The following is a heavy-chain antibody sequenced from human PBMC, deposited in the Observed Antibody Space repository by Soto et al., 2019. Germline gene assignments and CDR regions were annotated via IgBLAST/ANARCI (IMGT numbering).Heavy chain of an antibody. V-gene: IGHV3-23*01. D-gene: IGHD3-10*01. CDR1: GFTFSSYA. Sequence: EVQLLESGGGLVQPGGSLRLSCAASGFTFSSYAMNWVRQAPGKGLEWVSAISGSGNNIYNADSVKGRFTISRDNSKKTMYLQMHRLRAEDTAVYYCAKDLWDRGVINGRDVWGQGNTVTVSS. CDR3: AKDLWDRGVINGRDV. CDR2: ISGSGNNI. J-gene: IGHJ6*02.